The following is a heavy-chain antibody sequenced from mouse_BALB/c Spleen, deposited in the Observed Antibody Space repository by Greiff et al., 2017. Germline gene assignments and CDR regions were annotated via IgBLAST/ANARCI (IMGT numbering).Heavy chain of an antibody. J-gene: IGHJ2*01. CDR1: GFTFTDYY. Sequence: EVHLVESGGGLVQPGGSLRLSCATSGFTFTDYYMSWVRQPPGKALEWLGFIRNKANGYTTEYSASVKGRFTISRDNSQSILYLQINTLRAEDSATYDCARVYGNYFDYWGQGTTLTVSS. V-gene: IGHV7-3*02. CDR2: IRNKANGYTT. D-gene: IGHD2-1*01. CDR3: ARVYGNYFDY.